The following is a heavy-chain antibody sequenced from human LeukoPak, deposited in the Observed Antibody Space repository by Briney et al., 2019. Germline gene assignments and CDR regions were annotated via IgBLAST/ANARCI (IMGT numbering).Heavy chain of an antibody. CDR2: IIPIFGTA. CDR1: GGTFSSYA. V-gene: IGHV1-69*05. Sequence: SVKVSCKASGGTFSSYAISWVRQAPGQGLERMGGIIPIFGTANYAQKFQGRVTITTDESTSTAYMERSSLRSEDTAVYYCAVGVRGVYDYWGQGTLVTVSS. J-gene: IGHJ4*02. D-gene: IGHD3-10*02. CDR3: AVGVRGVYDY.